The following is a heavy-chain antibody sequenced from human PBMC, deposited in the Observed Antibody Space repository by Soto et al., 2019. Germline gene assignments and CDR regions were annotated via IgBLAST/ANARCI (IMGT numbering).Heavy chain of an antibody. Sequence: EGQLVESGGDFVQPGGSLRLSCAGYGFSFGGYAMSWVRQAPGKGLEWISGVSGGGTSTYYAGSVKGRFTISRDSSVVYLQMNSLRADDTAVYYCAKWGGYYAYYSEMDVWGRGTTVTVSS. D-gene: IGHD1-26*01. J-gene: IGHJ6*02. CDR1: GFSFGGYA. V-gene: IGHV3-23*04. CDR3: AKWGGYYAYYSEMDV. CDR2: VSGGGTST.